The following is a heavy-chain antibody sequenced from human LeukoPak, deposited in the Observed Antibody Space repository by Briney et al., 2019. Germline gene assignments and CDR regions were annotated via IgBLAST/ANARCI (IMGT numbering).Heavy chain of an antibody. CDR2: IKQDGSEK. CDR1: GFTFSSYW. CDR3: ARNDYGDFNWFDP. D-gene: IGHD4-17*01. J-gene: IGHJ5*02. Sequence: GGSLRLSCAASGFTFSSYWMSWVRQAPGKGLEWVANIKQDGSEKYYVDSVKGRFTISRDNAKNSLYLQMNSLRAEDTAVYDCARNDYGDFNWFDPWGQGTLVTVSS. V-gene: IGHV3-7*01.